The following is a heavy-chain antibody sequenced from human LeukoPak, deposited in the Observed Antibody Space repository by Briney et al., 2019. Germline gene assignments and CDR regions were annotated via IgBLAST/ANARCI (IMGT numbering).Heavy chain of an antibody. V-gene: IGHV3-23*01. CDR1: GFTFNNYA. CDR2: ISGVGGNT. D-gene: IGHD5-12*01. CDR3: ARDEGFGGYLSPLYGMDV. Sequence: GGSLRLSCAASGFTFNNYALSWVRQAPGKGLEWISAISGVGGNTYYADSVKGRFTISSDISKNTLYLQMNSLRAEDTAVYYCARDEGFGGYLSPLYGMDVWGQGTTVTVSS. J-gene: IGHJ6*02.